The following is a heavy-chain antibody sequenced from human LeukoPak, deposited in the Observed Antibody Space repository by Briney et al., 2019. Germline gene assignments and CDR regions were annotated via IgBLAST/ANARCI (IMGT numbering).Heavy chain of an antibody. CDR1: GGSISSYY. D-gene: IGHD3-9*01. CDR2: IYYSEST. V-gene: IGHV4-59*01. Sequence: SETLSLTCTVSGGSISSYYWSWIRPPPGKGLEWIGYIYYSESTNYNPSLKSRVTIAEDTSKNQFSLKLSPVTAADTAVYYCARGYVDWLFLDYWGQGTLVTVSS. CDR3: ARGYVDWLFLDY. J-gene: IGHJ4*02.